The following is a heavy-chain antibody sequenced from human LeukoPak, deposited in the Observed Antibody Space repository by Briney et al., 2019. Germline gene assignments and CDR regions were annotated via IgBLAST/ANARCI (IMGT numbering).Heavy chain of an antibody. CDR2: INPNSGGT. CDR1: GGTFSSYA. V-gene: IGHV1-2*02. Sequence: ASVKVSCKASGGTFSSYAISWVRQAPGQGLEWLGWINPNSGGTNYAQKFQGRVTMTRDTSISTAYMELSRLRSDDTAVYYCARELSSGWYYFDYWGQGTLVTVSS. CDR3: ARELSSGWYYFDY. J-gene: IGHJ4*02. D-gene: IGHD6-19*01.